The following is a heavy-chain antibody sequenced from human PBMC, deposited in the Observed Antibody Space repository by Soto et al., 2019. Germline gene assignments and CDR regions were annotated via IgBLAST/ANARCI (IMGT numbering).Heavy chain of an antibody. J-gene: IGHJ4*02. D-gene: IGHD6-19*01. CDR3: ARARRGSSGWYSDFDY. CDR2: INSDGSST. Sequence: VQLVESGGGLVQPGGSLRLSCAASGFTFSSYWMHWVRQAPGKGLVWVSRINSDGSSTSYADSVKGRFTISRDNAKNTLYLQMNSLRAEDTAVYYCARARRGSSGWYSDFDYWGQGTLVTVSS. V-gene: IGHV3-74*01. CDR1: GFTFSSYW.